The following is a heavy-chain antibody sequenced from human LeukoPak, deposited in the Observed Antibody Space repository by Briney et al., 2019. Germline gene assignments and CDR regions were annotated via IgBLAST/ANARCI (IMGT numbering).Heavy chain of an antibody. J-gene: IGHJ4*02. CDR1: GHSISSGDYY. Sequence: SETLSLTCTVSGHSISSGDYYWSWIRQPPAKVLEWIGYIYFSGSTYYNPSLKSRVTISVDTSKNQFSLKLSSVTAADTAVYYCARGYVVAATFDYWGQGTLVTVSS. CDR3: ARGYVVAATFDY. CDR2: IYFSGST. D-gene: IGHD2-15*01. V-gene: IGHV4-30-4*01.